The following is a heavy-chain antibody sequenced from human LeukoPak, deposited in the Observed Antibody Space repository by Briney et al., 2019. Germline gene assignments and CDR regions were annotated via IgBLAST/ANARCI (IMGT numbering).Heavy chain of an antibody. CDR1: GFTFSDYY. D-gene: IGHD1-1*01. CDR2: ISSSGSTI. J-gene: IGHJ6*02. V-gene: IGHV3-11*04. Sequence: GGSLRLSCAASGFTFSDYYMSWIRQAPGKGLEWVSYISSSGSTIYYADSVKGRFTISRDNAKNSLYLQMNSLRAEDTAVYYCARDYTLTGAFYYYFGMDVWGQGTTVTVSS. CDR3: ARDYTLTGAFYYYFGMDV.